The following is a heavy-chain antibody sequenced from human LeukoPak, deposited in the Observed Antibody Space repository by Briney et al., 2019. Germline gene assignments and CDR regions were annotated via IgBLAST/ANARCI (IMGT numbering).Heavy chain of an antibody. V-gene: IGHV5-51*01. CDR2: IYPGDSDT. CDR3: VIMGVGYSYAEY. Sequence: GESLKISCKGSGYRFTTYWIGWVRQMPGKGLEWMGIIYPGDSDTRYSPSFQGQVPMSADKAIGTAYLQWSSLKASDSGIYYCVIMGVGYSYAEYWGQGTLVTVPS. CDR1: GYRFTTYW. D-gene: IGHD5-12*01. J-gene: IGHJ4*02.